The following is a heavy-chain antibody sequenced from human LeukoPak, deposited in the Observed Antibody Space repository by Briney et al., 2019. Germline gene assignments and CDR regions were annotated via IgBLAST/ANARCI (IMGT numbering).Heavy chain of an antibody. J-gene: IGHJ4*02. D-gene: IGHD1-26*01. Sequence: GGSLRLSCAASGFTFSSYWMHWVRQAPGKGLVWVSRINSDGSSTSYANSVKGRFTISRDNAKNTLYLQMNSLRAEDTAVYYCARVEGMRYSGSYFLYWGQGTLVTVSS. CDR3: ARVEGMRYSGSYFLY. V-gene: IGHV3-74*01. CDR2: INSDGSST. CDR1: GFTFSSYW.